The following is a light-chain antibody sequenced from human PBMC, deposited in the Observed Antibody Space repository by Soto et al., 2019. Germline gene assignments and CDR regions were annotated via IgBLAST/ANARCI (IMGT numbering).Light chain of an antibody. CDR2: EGS. Sequence: QSALAQPASVSGSPGQSITISCSGSSSDIGGFGLVSWYRHHPGEAPKLIIFEGSKRPSGVSNRFSGSKSGNTASLTISGLQAEDEAEYYCSSYTNINTRACVFGTGTKVTVL. V-gene: IGLV2-14*02. CDR3: SSYTNINTRACV. CDR1: SSDIGGFGL. J-gene: IGLJ1*01.